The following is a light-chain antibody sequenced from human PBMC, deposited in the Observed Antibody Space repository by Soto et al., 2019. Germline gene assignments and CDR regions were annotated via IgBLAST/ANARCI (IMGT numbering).Light chain of an antibody. V-gene: IGKV1-39*01. Sequence: DIPMTQSPSSLSASVGDRVTITCRASQSISNSLSWYQHKPGKAPKFLIYAASSLQTGVPSRFSGSGSGTDFTLTISSLQPEDFATYYCQQSYSAPITFGQGTRLEIK. CDR1: QSISNS. CDR2: AAS. CDR3: QQSYSAPIT. J-gene: IGKJ5*01.